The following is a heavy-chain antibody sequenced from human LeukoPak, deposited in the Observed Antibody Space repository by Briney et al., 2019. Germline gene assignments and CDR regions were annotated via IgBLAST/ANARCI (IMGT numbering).Heavy chain of an antibody. CDR2: ISPYNGDT. Sequence: ASVKASCKASGYTFTSFGITWVRQAPGQGLEWMGWISPYNGDTNYAENLQGRVTMTTDISTSTAYMELRSLRSDDTALYFCARDSVYRIGWSQGEPHDIWGQGTMVTVSS. V-gene: IGHV1-18*01. J-gene: IGHJ3*02. CDR1: GYTFTSFG. CDR3: ARDSVYRIGWSQGEPHDI. D-gene: IGHD6-19*01.